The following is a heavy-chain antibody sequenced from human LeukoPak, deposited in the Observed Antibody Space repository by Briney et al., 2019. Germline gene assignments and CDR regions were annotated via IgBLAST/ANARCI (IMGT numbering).Heavy chain of an antibody. CDR3: AKTNSGSGSYHGWFDP. V-gene: IGHV3-20*01. D-gene: IGHD3-10*01. J-gene: IGHJ5*02. CDR2: INWNGGST. Sequence: GSLRLSCAASGFTFDDYGMSWVRQAPGKGLEWVSGINWNGGSTGYADSVKGRFTISRDNAKNSLYLQLNSLRAEDTALYHCAKTNSGSGSYHGWFDPWGQGTLVTVSS. CDR1: GFTFDDYG.